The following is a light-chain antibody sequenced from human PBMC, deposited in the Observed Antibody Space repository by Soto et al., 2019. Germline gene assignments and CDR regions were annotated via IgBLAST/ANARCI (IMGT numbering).Light chain of an antibody. J-gene: IGKJ1*01. CDR1: QSISSW. CDR3: QHYNTYPWT. Sequence: DIQMTQSPSTLSASVGDRFTITCRASQSISSWLAWYQQKPGKAPKLLIYDASSLESGVPSRFSGSGSGTEFTLTISSLEPEDFATYYCQHYNTYPWTFGQGTKVDIK. CDR2: DAS. V-gene: IGKV1-5*01.